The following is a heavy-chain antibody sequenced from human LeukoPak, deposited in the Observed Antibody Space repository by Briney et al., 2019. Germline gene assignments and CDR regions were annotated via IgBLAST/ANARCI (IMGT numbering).Heavy chain of an antibody. CDR2: IYYTGST. J-gene: IGHJ4*02. Sequence: PSETLSLTCTVSGGSISSSAYYWGWIRQPPGKGLEWSGSIYYTGSTYYNPSLKTRVTISVYTSKNQFSLKLSSVIAADTAVYYCARHTALGSPLHYWGQGTLVTVSS. CDR3: ARHTALGSPLHY. V-gene: IGHV4-39*01. D-gene: IGHD5-18*01. CDR1: GGSISSSAYY.